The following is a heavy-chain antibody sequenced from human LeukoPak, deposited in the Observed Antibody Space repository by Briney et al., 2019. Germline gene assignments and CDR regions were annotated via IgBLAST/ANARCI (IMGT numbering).Heavy chain of an antibody. J-gene: IGHJ4*02. CDR1: GFALSSYG. D-gene: IGHD6-19*01. Sequence: GGSLRLSCAASGFALSSYGIHWVRQAPGKGLEWVAATSYDGFNKYYADSVKGRFTISRDNSENTVYLQMNSLRAEDTAVYYCAKVLRENSGWYYFDYWGQGTLVTVSS. V-gene: IGHV3-30*18. CDR2: TSYDGFNK. CDR3: AKVLRENSGWYYFDY.